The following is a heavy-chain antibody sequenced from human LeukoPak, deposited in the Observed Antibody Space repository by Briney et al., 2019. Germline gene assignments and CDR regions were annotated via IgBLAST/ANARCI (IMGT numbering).Heavy chain of an antibody. CDR3: VRERLYTSSWGFQF. V-gene: IGHV4-4*07. Sequence: SETLSLTCTVSGGSIRSYYWSWIRQPAGKGLEWIGRFYSSVSTNYNPSLKSRVSMSVDTSKNLFFLNLTSVTAEDTGVYFCVRERLYTSSWGFQFWGQGALVSVSS. CDR1: GGSIRSYY. CDR2: FYSSVST. D-gene: IGHD6-13*01. J-gene: IGHJ1*01.